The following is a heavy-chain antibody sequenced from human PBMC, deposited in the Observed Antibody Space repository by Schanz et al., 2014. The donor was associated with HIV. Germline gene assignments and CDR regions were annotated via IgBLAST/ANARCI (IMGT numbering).Heavy chain of an antibody. CDR1: GFTFSNFG. CDR3: ASRRSSWGYNYGLDV. CDR2: ISYDGSNK. Sequence: VQQVLESGGGFVQPGMSLTLSCAASGFTFSNFGMHWVRQAPGKGLEWVALISYDGSNKYYSDSVKGRFTISRDNSRNTLYLEMNSLRSEDTAVYYCASRRSSWGYNYGLDVWGQGSTVTVSS. D-gene: IGHD6-13*01. J-gene: IGHJ6*02. V-gene: IGHV3-30*03.